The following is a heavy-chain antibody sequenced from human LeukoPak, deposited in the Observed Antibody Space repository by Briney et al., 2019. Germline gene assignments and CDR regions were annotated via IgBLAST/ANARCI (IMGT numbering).Heavy chain of an antibody. D-gene: IGHD3-22*01. J-gene: IGHJ4*02. Sequence: GGSLRLSCAASGFTFSSYAMSWVRQAPGKGLEWVSAISGSGGSTYYADSVKGRFTISRDNAKNSLYLQMNSLRAEDTALYYCAKGFFDSYYYDSSGQKYFDYWGQGTLVTVSS. V-gene: IGHV3-23*01. CDR2: ISGSGGST. CDR1: GFTFSSYA. CDR3: AKGFFDSYYYDSSGQKYFDY.